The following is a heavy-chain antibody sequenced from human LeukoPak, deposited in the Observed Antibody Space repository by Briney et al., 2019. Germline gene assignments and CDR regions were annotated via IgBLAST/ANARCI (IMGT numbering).Heavy chain of an antibody. CDR1: GFTFSSYD. J-gene: IGHJ4*02. CDR3: ARSVVRGVIALDY. V-gene: IGHV3-48*03. Sequence: GRSLRLSCAASGFTFSSYDMNWVRQAPGKGLEWVSYFSSSGTAIYYADSVKGRFTMSRDSAKNSLYLQMNSLRDEDTAVYYCARSVVRGVIALDYWGQGTLVTVSS. CDR2: FSSSGTAI. D-gene: IGHD3-10*01.